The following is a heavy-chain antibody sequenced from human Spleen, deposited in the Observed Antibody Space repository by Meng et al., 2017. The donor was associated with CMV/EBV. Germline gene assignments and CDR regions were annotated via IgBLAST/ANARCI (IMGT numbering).Heavy chain of an antibody. CDR2: ISGGGGST. CDR3: AKGRCNTGSCYIDY. J-gene: IGHJ4*02. CDR1: GFTFSSYA. D-gene: IGHD2-2*02. Sequence: GESLKISCAASGFTFSSYAMTWVRQAPGKGLEWVSVISGGGGSTYYADSVKGRFTISRDNSKNTLHLQMNNLRADDTAVYFCAKGRCNTGSCYIDYWGQGTLVTVSS. V-gene: IGHV3-23*01.